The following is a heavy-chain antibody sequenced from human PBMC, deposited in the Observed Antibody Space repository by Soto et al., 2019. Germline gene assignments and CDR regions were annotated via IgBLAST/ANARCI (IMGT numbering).Heavy chain of an antibody. V-gene: IGHV2-26*01. CDR2: IFSNDET. CDR3: ARTVARMNLDY. CDR1: GFSLSNARMG. J-gene: IGHJ4*02. D-gene: IGHD2-21*01. Sequence: QVTLKESGPVLVKPTETLTLTCTVSGFSLSNARMGVSWIRQPPGKALEWLAHIFSNDETAYSTSLNTRLTISKDTSKSQVVLTIGNMDPVDTATYYCARTVARMNLDYWGQGTLVTVSS.